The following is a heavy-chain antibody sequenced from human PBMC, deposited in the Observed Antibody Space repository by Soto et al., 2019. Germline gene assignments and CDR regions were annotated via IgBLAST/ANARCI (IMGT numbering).Heavy chain of an antibody. Sequence: GESLKISCKGSGYSFTSYWIGWVRQMPGKGLEWMGIIYPGDSDTRYSPSFQGQVTISADKSISTAYLQWSSLKASDTAMYYCARLGALAGRIAAARKAFDIWGQGTMVTVSS. D-gene: IGHD6-13*01. CDR2: IYPGDSDT. CDR1: GYSFTSYW. V-gene: IGHV5-51*01. J-gene: IGHJ3*02. CDR3: ARLGALAGRIAAARKAFDI.